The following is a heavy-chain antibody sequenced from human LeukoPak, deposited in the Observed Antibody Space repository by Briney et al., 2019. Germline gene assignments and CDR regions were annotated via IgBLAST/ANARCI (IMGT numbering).Heavy chain of an antibody. CDR3: ARTQYDFWSGTYYFDY. V-gene: IGHV4-61*02. Sequence: SQTLSLTXTVSGGSISSGSYYWSWIRQPAGKGLEWIGRIYTSGSTNYNPSLKSRVTISVDTSKNKFSLKLSSVTAADTAVYYCARTQYDFWSGTYYFDYWGQGTLVTVSS. CDR2: IYTSGST. J-gene: IGHJ4*02. D-gene: IGHD3-3*01. CDR1: GGSISSGSYY.